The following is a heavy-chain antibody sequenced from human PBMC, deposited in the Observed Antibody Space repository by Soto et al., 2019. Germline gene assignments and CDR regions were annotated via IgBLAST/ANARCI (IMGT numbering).Heavy chain of an antibody. CDR2: IIPILGTA. V-gene: IGHV1-69*12. J-gene: IGHJ6*02. CDR3: AVLEWGEGRTLPLDV. CDR1: EATFSSYA. D-gene: IGHD3-3*01. Sequence: QVQLVQSGAEVKKPGSWVKVSCKAFEATFSSYAISWGRQAPGQGLEWMGGIIPILGTANYAQKFQGRVTITADESTSTAYMELSSLRSEDTAVYYCAVLEWGEGRTLPLDVWGQGTTVTVSS.